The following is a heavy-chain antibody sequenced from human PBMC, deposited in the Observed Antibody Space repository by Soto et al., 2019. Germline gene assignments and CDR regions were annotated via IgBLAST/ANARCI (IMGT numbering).Heavy chain of an antibody. CDR2: IWYDGSNK. Sequence: QVQLVESGGGVVQPGRSLRLSCAASGFTFSSYGMHWVRQAPGKGLEWVAVIWYDGSNKYYADSVKGRFTISRDNSKNTLYLQMNSLRAEDTAVYYCARDCLLGYCSGGYYGMDVWGQGTTVTVSS. V-gene: IGHV3-33*01. CDR3: ARDCLLGYCSGGYYGMDV. D-gene: IGHD2-15*01. CDR1: GFTFSSYG. J-gene: IGHJ6*02.